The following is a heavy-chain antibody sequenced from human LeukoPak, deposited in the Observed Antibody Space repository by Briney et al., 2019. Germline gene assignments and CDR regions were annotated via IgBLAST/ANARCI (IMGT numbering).Heavy chain of an antibody. J-gene: IGHJ3*02. CDR2: ISGNGGDT. D-gene: IGHD4-17*01. Sequence: GGSLRLPCAAPGFTFGSYAMHWVRQAPGKGLEWVSLISGNGGDTYHADSVKGRFTISRDNSKKTLYLQMNSLRAEDTAVYYCAYRGKIAVTTKGAFDIWGQGTLVTVSS. CDR3: AYRGKIAVTTKGAFDI. CDR1: GFTFGSYA. V-gene: IGHV3-23*01.